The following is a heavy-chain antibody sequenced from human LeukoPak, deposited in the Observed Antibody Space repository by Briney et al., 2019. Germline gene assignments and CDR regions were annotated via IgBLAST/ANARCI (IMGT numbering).Heavy chain of an antibody. V-gene: IGHV4-39*07. CDR3: ARNRHYYDFYY. J-gene: IGHJ4*02. CDR2: MYYSGST. CDR1: GGSISNYY. D-gene: IGHD3-22*01. Sequence: PSETLSLTCTVSGGSISNYYWGWIRQPPGKGLEWIGSMYYSGSTYYNPSLKSRVTISVDTSKNQFSLKLSSVTAADTAVYYCARNRHYYDFYYWGQGTLVTVSS.